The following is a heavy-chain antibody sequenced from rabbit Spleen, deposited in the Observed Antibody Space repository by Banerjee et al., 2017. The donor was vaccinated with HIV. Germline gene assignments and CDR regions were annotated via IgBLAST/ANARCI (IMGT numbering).Heavy chain of an antibody. CDR3: ARDLTDVIGWNFGW. CDR1: GFSFSSSYY. Sequence: QSLEESGGDLVKPGASLTLTCTASGFSFSSSYYSCWVRQPPGKGLEWIACIYGASSGTTVYATWAKGRFTISKTSSTTVTLQMTSLTAADTATYFCARDLTDVIGWNFGWWGPGTLVTVS. D-gene: IGHD1-1*01. J-gene: IGHJ4*01. V-gene: IGHV1S40*01. CDR2: IYGASSGTT.